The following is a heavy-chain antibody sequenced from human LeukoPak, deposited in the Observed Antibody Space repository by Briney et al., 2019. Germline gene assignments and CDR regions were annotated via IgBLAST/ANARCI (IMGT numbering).Heavy chain of an antibody. CDR3: ARDGSSTGWYLY. J-gene: IGHJ4*02. V-gene: IGHV4-38-2*02. CDR2: IYHSGSA. D-gene: IGHD6-19*01. Sequence: PWETLSLTCAVSGYSLTSGYYWGWIRQPPEKGLEWIGSIYHSGSAYYNPSLKSRATLSLDTSQNQCSLKLRSVTAANTAVYYSARDGSSTGWYLYWGQGALVTVSS. CDR1: GYSLTSGYY.